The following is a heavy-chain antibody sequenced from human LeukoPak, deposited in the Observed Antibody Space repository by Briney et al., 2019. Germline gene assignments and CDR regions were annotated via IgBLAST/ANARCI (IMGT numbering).Heavy chain of an antibody. V-gene: IGHV3-23*01. Sequence: GGSLRLSCAASGFTFGSYGMSWVRQATGKGVEWVSFITPNADRTSYADSVEGRFTISRDNPRNTLYMQMNSLRDEDTALYYCAIMHGYYDGSGYWVQWGQGTLVTVSS. J-gene: IGHJ1*01. CDR3: AIMHGYYDGSGYWVQ. CDR1: GFTFGSYG. CDR2: ITPNADRT. D-gene: IGHD3-22*01.